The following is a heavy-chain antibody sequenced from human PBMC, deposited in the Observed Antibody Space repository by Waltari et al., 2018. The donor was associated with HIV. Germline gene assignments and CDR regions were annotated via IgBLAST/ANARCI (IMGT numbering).Heavy chain of an antibody. J-gene: IGHJ3*01. D-gene: IGHD6-13*01. CDR3: ARVPFASSWSADSFDV. CDR1: GFRVSDYG. Sequence: VQLEESGGGVVQPGRSRRLSCAASGFRVSDYGMHWVRQAPGKGLQWVAVIWYDGSKKEYSDSVKGRFTISKDKSKNTLFLQMNSLRVDDTAVYFCARVPFASSWSADSFDVWGPGTRITVSS. V-gene: IGHV3-33*01. CDR2: IWYDGSKK.